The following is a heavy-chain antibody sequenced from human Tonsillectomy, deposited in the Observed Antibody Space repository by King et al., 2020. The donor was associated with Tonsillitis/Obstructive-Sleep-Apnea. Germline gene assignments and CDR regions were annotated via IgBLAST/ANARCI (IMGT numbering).Heavy chain of an antibody. Sequence: VQLVESGGGLVQPGGSLRLSCAASGFTFSSFWMSWVRQAPGKGLEWVANIKEDGSEKYYVDSVKGRFTISRDNAKNSLYLQMNSLRAEDTAVYYCARVLDYYDSSGYRAFDIWGQGTIVTVSS. J-gene: IGHJ3*02. CDR2: IKEDGSEK. CDR1: GFTFSSFW. D-gene: IGHD3-22*01. CDR3: ARVLDYYDSSGYRAFDI. V-gene: IGHV3-7*03.